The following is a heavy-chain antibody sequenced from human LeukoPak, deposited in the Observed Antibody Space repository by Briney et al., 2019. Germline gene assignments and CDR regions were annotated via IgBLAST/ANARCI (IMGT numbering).Heavy chain of an antibody. Sequence: ASVKVSCKASGYTFTGYYMHWVRQAPGQGLEWMGWINPNSGGTNYAQRFQGRVTMARDTSISTAYMELSRLRSDDTAVYYCARDRVVVVAANWFDPWGQGTLVTVSS. CDR3: ARDRVVVVAANWFDP. D-gene: IGHD2-15*01. CDR2: INPNSGGT. CDR1: GYTFTGYY. J-gene: IGHJ5*02. V-gene: IGHV1-2*02.